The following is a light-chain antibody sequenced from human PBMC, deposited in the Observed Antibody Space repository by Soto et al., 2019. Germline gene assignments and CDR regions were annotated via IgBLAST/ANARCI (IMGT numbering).Light chain of an antibody. V-gene: IGKV1-8*01. CDR2: AAS. CDR3: QHYNSYSEA. Sequence: AIRMTQSPSSFSASTGDRVTITCRASQGISSYLAWYQQKPVKAPKLLIYAASTLQSGVPSRFSGSGSGTEFTLTISSLQPDDFATYYCQHYNSYSEAFGQGTKVDIK. J-gene: IGKJ1*01. CDR1: QGISSY.